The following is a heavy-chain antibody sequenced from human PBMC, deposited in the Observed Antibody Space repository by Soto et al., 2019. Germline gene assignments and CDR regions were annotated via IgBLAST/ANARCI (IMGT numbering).Heavy chain of an antibody. D-gene: IGHD3-16*01. CDR2: IYYSGST. CDR1: GGSISSGGYY. CDR3: ARETYGGGGWFDP. V-gene: IGHV4-31*03. J-gene: IGHJ5*02. Sequence: QVQLQESGPGLVKPSQTLSLTCTVSGGSISSGGYYWSWIRQHPGKGLEWIGYIYYSGSTYYNPSLKSRVTISVDTSKNQSSLKLSSVTAADTAVYYCARETYGGGGWFDPWGQGTLVTVSS.